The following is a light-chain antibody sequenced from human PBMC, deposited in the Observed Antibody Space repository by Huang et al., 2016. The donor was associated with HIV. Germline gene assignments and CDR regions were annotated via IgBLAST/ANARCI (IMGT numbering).Light chain of an antibody. J-gene: IGKJ4*01. CDR3: QQRSKWPLT. Sequence: EIVLTQSPATLSLSPGQRVTLSCRASQSVSDFLAWYQQKPGQAPRLLIYDASKRATGIPARFSGSGAVTDVTLTISSLEPEDFAVYYCQQRSKWPLTFGGGTKVESK. CDR2: DAS. V-gene: IGKV3-11*01. CDR1: QSVSDF.